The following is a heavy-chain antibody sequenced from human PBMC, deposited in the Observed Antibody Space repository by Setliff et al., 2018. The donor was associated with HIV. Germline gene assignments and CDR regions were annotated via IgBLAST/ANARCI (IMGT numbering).Heavy chain of an antibody. CDR2: IFSSERT. CDR1: GGSMSNHY. J-gene: IGHJ2*01. CDR3: ARERGGGYDGWFIDL. Sequence: SETLSLTCTVSGGSMSNHYWSWIRQPAGKGLELIGRIFSSERTNYNPSLKSRVTLSVDTSKDQFSLKLTSVAAADTAVYYCARERGGGYDGWFIDLWGRGTLVTVPQ. D-gene: IGHD5-12*01. V-gene: IGHV4-4*07.